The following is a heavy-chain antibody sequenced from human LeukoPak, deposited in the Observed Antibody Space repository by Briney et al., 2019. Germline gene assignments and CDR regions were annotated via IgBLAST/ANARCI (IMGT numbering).Heavy chain of an antibody. J-gene: IGHJ3*02. CDR2: IYYSGST. CDR3: ARLTTQDAFDI. D-gene: IGHD1-1*01. CDR1: GGSISRYY. V-gene: IGHV4-59*08. Sequence: WETLSLTCTVSGGSISRYYWSWIRQPPGRGLEWIGYIYYSGSTNYNPSLKSRVTISVDTSKNQFSLKLSSVTAADTAVYYCARLTTQDAFDIWGQGTMVTVSS.